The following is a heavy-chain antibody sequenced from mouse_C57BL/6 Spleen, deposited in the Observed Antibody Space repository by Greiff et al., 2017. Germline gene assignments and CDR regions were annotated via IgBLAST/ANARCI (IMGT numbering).Heavy chain of an antibody. CDR2: IDPENGDT. V-gene: IGHV14-4*01. CDR3: STRGFDYAMDY. Sequence: VQLQQSGAELVRPGASVKLSCTASGFNIKDDYLHWVKQRPEQGLEWIGWIDPENGDTEYASKFQGKATITADKSSNTAYLQLSSLTSEDTAVYYCSTRGFDYAMDYWGQGTSVTVSS. CDR1: GFNIKDDY. J-gene: IGHJ4*01.